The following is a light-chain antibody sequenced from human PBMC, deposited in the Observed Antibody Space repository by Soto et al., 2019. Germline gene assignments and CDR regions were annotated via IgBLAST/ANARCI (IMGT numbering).Light chain of an antibody. CDR3: QQRTNWRLT. CDR2: DAS. CDR1: QNVSSH. V-gene: IGKV3-11*01. Sequence: EIVLTQSPATLSLSPGERVTLSCRASQNVSSHLTWYQHKPGQAPRLLIYDASNRATGIPARFSGSGSGTDFTLTISSLEPEDFAVYYCQQRTNWRLTFGGGTKVEIK. J-gene: IGKJ4*01.